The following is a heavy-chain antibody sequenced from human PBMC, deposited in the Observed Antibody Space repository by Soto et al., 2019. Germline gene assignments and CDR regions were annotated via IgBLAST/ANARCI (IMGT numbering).Heavy chain of an antibody. D-gene: IGHD6-13*01. J-gene: IGHJ5*02. CDR1: GFTFSSYA. Sequence: QVQLVESGGGVVQPGRSLRLSCAASGFTFSSYAMHWVRQAPGKGLEWVAVISYDKSNKYYADSVKGLFTISIDNSKNTLYLQMNSLRAEDTAVYYCARSGVPYSSSWCMTPWGQGTLVTVSS. V-gene: IGHV3-30-3*01. CDR3: ARSGVPYSSSWCMTP. CDR2: ISYDKSNK.